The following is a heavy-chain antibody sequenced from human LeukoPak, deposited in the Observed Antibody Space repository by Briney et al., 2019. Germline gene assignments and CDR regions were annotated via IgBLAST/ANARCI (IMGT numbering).Heavy chain of an antibody. V-gene: IGHV3-23*01. CDR2: ISASGGRT. J-gene: IGHJ4*02. D-gene: IGHD5-18*01. CDR3: AKVWGYNYGFDY. Sequence: GGSLRLSCAASGFTFGRYSMNWVRQAPGKGLEWVSGISASGGRTYYADSMKGRITISRDKSKNTLYLQMNSLRAEDTAVYYCAKVWGYNYGFDYWGQGTPVTVSS. CDR1: GFTFGRYS.